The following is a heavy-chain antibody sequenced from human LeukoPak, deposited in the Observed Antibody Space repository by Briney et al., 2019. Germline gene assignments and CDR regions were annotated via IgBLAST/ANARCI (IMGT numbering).Heavy chain of an antibody. CDR2: ISWNSGSI. J-gene: IGHJ6*02. D-gene: IGHD2-15*01. CDR3: VGSGGATLYYGMDV. Sequence: GRSLRLSCAASGFTFDDYAMHWVRQAPGKGLEWVSGISWNSGSIGYADSVKGRFTISRDNAKNSLYLQMNSLRAEDTALYYCVGSGGATLYYGMDVWGQGTTVTVSS. V-gene: IGHV3-9*01. CDR1: GFTFDDYA.